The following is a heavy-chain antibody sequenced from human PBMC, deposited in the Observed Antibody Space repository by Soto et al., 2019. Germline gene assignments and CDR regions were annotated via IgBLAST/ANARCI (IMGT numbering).Heavy chain of an antibody. J-gene: IGHJ4*02. Sequence: PSETLSLTCAVSGYSISSGYYWGWIRQPPGKGLEWIGSIYHSGSTYYNPSPKSRVTISVDTSKNQFSLKLSSVTAADTAVYYCARDPWGYPGPGFDYWGQGTLVTVSS. CDR2: IYHSGST. V-gene: IGHV4-38-2*02. CDR3: ARDPWGYPGPGFDY. D-gene: IGHD5-18*01. CDR1: GYSISSGYY.